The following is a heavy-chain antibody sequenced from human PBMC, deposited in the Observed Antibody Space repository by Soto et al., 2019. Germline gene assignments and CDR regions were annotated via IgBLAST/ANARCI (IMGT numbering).Heavy chain of an antibody. V-gene: IGHV1-18*01. CDR1: GYTFTSYG. CDR3: ARVGNYDSSGIHDGFY. D-gene: IGHD3-22*01. CDR2: ISAYNGNT. J-gene: IGHJ4*02. Sequence: ASVKVSCKASGYTFTSYGISWVRQAPGQGLEWMGWISAYNGNTNYAQKLQGRVTMTTDTSTSTAYMELRSLRSDDTAVYYCARVGNYDSSGIHDGFYWGQGTLVTVSS.